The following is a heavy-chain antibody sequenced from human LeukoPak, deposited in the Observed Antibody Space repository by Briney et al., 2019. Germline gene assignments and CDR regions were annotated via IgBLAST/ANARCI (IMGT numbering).Heavy chain of an antibody. J-gene: IGHJ5*02. V-gene: IGHV5-51*01. Sequence: GESLKISCKGSEYSFTSYWIGWWRHMPGKDLQWMGSIYPRDADTRYSPSFQGRVHISADKSISTAYLQWSSLKASDTAMYYCARRVGSIFSPHLFDPWRQGTLVTVCS. D-gene: IGHD3-10*01. CDR3: ARRVGSIFSPHLFDP. CDR2: IYPRDADT. CDR1: EYSFTSYW.